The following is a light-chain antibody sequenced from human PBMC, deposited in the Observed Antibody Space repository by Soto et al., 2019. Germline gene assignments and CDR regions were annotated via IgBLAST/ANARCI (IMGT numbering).Light chain of an antibody. CDR2: AAS. V-gene: IGKV1-17*01. J-gene: IGKJ1*01. CDR3: LQHNSYPQT. Sequence: IQLTQSPSSLYASVGDRVTITCRASQAIRTALGWYQQKPGKVPKLLIYAASILQSGVPSRFSGSGSGTDFTLTISSLQPEDFATYYCLQHNSYPQTFGQGTKVDIK. CDR1: QAIRTA.